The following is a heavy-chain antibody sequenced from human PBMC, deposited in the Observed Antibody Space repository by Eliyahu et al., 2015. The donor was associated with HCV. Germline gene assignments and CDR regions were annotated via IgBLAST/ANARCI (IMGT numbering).Heavy chain of an antibody. D-gene: IGHD3-10*01. CDR2: ISYDGSNK. V-gene: IGHV3-30*03. CDR3: ASTSGGY. CDR1: GFTFSSYG. Sequence: QVQLVESGGGVVQPGRSLRLSCAASGFTFSSYGMHWVRQAPGKGLEWVAVISYDGSNKYYADSVKGRFTISRDNSKNTLYLQMNSLRAEDTAVYYCASTSGGYWGQGTLVTVSS. J-gene: IGHJ4*02.